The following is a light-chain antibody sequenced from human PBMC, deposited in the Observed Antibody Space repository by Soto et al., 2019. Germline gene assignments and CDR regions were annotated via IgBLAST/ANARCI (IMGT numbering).Light chain of an antibody. CDR1: QSVGSN. V-gene: IGKV3-15*01. Sequence: EMVMTQSPATLSVSPGERATLSCRASQSVGSNLAWYQQKPGQAPRLLIYAASTRATGIPARFSGSGSGTEFTLTISSLQYEDFAVYYCQQYHNWSFGQGTRLEIK. CDR2: AAS. J-gene: IGKJ5*01. CDR3: QQYHNWS.